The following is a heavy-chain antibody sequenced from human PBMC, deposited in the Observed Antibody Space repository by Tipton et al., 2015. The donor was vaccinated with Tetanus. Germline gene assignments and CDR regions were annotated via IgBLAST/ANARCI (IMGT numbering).Heavy chain of an antibody. D-gene: IGHD1-14*01. Sequence: TLSLTCAVSGGSFSGYHWTWIRQSPGKGLEWIGEINHNGYTSYNPSLKSRVTISVDTSENHLSLNLTTVTAADTAVYYCARALKQYVRIGDYWGQGSQVTVSS. J-gene: IGHJ4*02. CDR1: GGSFSGYH. CDR2: INHNGYT. CDR3: ARALKQYVRIGDY. V-gene: IGHV4-34*01.